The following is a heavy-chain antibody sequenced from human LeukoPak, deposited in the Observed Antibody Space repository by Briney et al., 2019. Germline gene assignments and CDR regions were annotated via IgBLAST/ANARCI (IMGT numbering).Heavy chain of an antibody. V-gene: IGHV1-69*13. CDR1: GYTFTSYG. Sequence: SVKVSCKASGYTFTSYGISWVRQAPGQGLEWMGGIIPILGTANYAQKFQGRVTITADESTTTAYMELSSLRSEDTAVYYCAGHYFGSGNYNNYYYMDVWGKGTTVTISS. CDR3: AGHYFGSGNYNNYYYMDV. D-gene: IGHD3-10*01. CDR2: IIPILGTA. J-gene: IGHJ6*03.